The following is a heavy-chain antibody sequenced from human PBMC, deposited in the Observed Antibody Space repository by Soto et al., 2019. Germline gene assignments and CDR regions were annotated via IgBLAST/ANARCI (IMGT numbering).Heavy chain of an antibody. CDR1: GYPFTSYG. CDR3: ARDLGGWPDY. V-gene: IGHV1-3*01. CDR2: INADNGNT. Sequence: ASVKVSCKASGYPFTSYGISWVRQAPGQRLEWMGWINADNGNTKYSQKFQGRVTITRDTSASTAYMELSSLRSEDTAVYYCARDLGGWPDYWGQGTLVTVSS. J-gene: IGHJ4*02. D-gene: IGHD2-15*01.